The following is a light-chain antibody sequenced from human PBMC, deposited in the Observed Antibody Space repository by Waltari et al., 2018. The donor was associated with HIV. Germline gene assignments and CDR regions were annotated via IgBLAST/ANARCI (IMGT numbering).Light chain of an antibody. V-gene: IGLV2-23*01. CDR1: SSDVGNYNL. CDR3: CSYGGSSNWV. Sequence: QSALTQPASVSGSPGQSITISCTGTSSDVGNYNLVSWYQQHPGKAPKLMIYEGSKRPSGVSNRISGSKSGNTASLTISGLQAEDEADYYCCSYGGSSNWVFGGGTKLTVL. J-gene: IGLJ3*02. CDR2: EGS.